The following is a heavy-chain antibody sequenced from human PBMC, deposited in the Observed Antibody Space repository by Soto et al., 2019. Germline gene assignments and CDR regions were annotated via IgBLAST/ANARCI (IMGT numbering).Heavy chain of an antibody. CDR2: LKSVSDGGKA. CDR3: TAMRWNFWSTD. CDR1: GFPINKAW. Sequence: EVQLVDSGGGLVKPGGSLTLSCAVSGFPINKAWMGWVRQGPGKGLEWVGRLKSVSDGGKAEFTAPVKDRFTISRDDSKNMMYLHMNSLKAEDTAVYFCTAMRWNFWSTDWGHGTLVTVAS. D-gene: IGHD3-3*01. J-gene: IGHJ4*01. V-gene: IGHV3-15*01.